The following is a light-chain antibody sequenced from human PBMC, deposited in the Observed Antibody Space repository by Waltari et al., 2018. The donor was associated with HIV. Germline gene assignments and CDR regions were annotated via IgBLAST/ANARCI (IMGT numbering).Light chain of an antibody. J-gene: IGLJ3*02. CDR1: SGSIASNY. V-gene: IGLV6-57*02. Sequence: NFMLTQPHSVSESPGKTVTISCTGSSGSIASNYVQWYQQRPGSAPTTVIYEHNQRPSGVPVRCSGSIDSSSNSASLTISGLKTEDEADYYCQSYDSITWVFGGGTKLTVL. CDR3: QSYDSITWV. CDR2: EHN.